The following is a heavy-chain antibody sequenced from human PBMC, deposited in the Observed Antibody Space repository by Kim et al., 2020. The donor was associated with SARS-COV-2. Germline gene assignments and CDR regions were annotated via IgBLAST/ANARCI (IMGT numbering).Heavy chain of an antibody. J-gene: IGHJ6*02. CDR1: GGSISSYY. CDR2: IYYSGST. CDR3: ARAGYYDFWSGFDNYYYYYGMDV. V-gene: IGHV4-59*13. Sequence: SETLSLTCTVSGGSISSYYWSWIRQPPGKGLEWIGYIYYSGSTNYNPSLKSRVTISVDTSKNQFSLKLSSVTAADTAVYYCARAGYYDFWSGFDNYYYYYGMDVWGQGTTVTVSS. D-gene: IGHD3-3*01.